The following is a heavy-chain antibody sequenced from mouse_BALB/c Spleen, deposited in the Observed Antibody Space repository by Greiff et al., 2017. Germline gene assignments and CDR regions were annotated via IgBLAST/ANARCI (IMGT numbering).Heavy chain of an antibody. V-gene: IGHV5-9*03. Sequence: EVQGVESGGGLVKPGGSLKLSCAASGFTFSSYTMSWVRQTPEKRLEWVATISSGGGNTYYPDSVKGRFTISRDNAKNNLYLQMSSLRSEDTALYYCARSEAMDYWGQGTSFTVSS. CDR2: ISSGGGNT. CDR3: ARSEAMDY. J-gene: IGHJ4*01. CDR1: GFTFSSYT.